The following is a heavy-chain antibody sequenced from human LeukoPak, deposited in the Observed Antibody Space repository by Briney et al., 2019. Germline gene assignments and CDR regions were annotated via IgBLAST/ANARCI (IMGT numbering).Heavy chain of an antibody. CDR3: AKFSHDRGSYFDY. V-gene: IGHV3-23*01. D-gene: IGHD1-26*01. J-gene: IGHJ4*02. CDR2: ISGGGDNT. Sequence: GGSLRLSCAASGFNFRTYAMTWVRQAPGKGLEWVSAISGGGDNTYYADSVKGRFTTSRDNSRNTVYLQMNSLRAEDTAVYYCAKFSHDRGSYFDYWGQGTLVTVSS. CDR1: GFNFRTYA.